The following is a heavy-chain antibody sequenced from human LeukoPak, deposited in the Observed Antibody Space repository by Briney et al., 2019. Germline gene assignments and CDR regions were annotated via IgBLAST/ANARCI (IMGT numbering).Heavy chain of an antibody. CDR2: IKSDGSST. J-gene: IGHJ4*02. V-gene: IGHV3-74*01. D-gene: IGHD5-18*01. CDR1: GFTFSSYS. CDR3: ARSNNYGFDY. Sequence: GGSLRLSXAASGFTFSSYSMNWVRQAPGKGLEWVSRIKSDGSSTSYADSVKGRFTISRDNAKNTLYLQMNSLRAEDTAVYYCARSNNYGFDYWGQGTLATVSS.